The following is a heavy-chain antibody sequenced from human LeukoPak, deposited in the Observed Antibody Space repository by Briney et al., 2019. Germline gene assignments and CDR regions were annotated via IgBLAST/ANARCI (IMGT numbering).Heavy chain of an antibody. Sequence: GASVKVSCKASGGTFSSYAISWVRQAPGQGLEWMGGIIPIFGTANYAQKFQGRVTITADESTSTAYMELSSLRSEDTAVYYCARAHCSSTSCYYSDAFDIWGQGTMVTVSS. CDR3: ARAHCSSTSCYYSDAFDI. D-gene: IGHD2-2*01. V-gene: IGHV1-69*13. J-gene: IGHJ3*02. CDR2: IIPIFGTA. CDR1: GGTFSSYA.